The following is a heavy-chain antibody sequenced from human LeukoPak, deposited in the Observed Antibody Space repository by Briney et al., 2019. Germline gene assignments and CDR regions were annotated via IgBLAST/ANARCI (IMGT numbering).Heavy chain of an antibody. V-gene: IGHV3-74*01. J-gene: IGHJ4*02. CDR3: ARDFDGPRASDY. CDR1: GFTFSYFW. D-gene: IGHD4-17*01. CDR2: INTDGSYS. Sequence: GGSLRLSCAASGFTFSYFWMHWFRQTPGKGLVWVSCINTDGSYSTYADSVKGRFTISRDNVRNTLYLQMNSLRAVDSAVYYCARDFDGPRASDYWGQGISVTVSS.